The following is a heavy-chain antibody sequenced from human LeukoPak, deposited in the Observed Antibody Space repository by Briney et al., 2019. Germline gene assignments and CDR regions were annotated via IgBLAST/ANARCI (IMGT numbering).Heavy chain of an antibody. Sequence: PSGTLSLTCGVSGGSINSTNWWSRVPQPPGQGLEWIGAISLSGLTNHNPSLKSRITMAPDNSKNHLSLNLTSVTAADTAVLYCSRESGAFSPFGYWGQGTLVTVSS. J-gene: IGHJ4*02. CDR2: ISLSGLT. V-gene: IGHV4-4*02. CDR1: GGSINSTNW. CDR3: SRESGAFSPFGY. D-gene: IGHD1-26*01.